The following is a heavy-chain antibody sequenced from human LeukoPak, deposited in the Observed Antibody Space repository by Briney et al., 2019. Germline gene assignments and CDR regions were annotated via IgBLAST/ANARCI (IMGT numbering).Heavy chain of an antibody. Sequence: ASVKVSCKASGYTFTRNFMHWVRQAPGHGLEWMGVFNPSGGSATYSQNFQGRVTMTRDTSTSTVYMEMSSLRSEDTAVYYCARESCSGGSCCYFDYWGQGTLVTVSS. CDR3: ARESCSGGSCCYFDY. CDR1: GYTFTRNF. V-gene: IGHV1-46*01. CDR2: FNPSGGSA. D-gene: IGHD2-15*01. J-gene: IGHJ4*02.